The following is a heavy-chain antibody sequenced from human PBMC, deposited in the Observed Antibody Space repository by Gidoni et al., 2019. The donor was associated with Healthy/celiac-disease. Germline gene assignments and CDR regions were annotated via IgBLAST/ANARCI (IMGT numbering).Heavy chain of an antibody. V-gene: IGHV2-5*01. Sequence: QITLKESGPTLVKPTQTLTLTCTFSGFPLSTSGVGVGWIRQPPGKALEWLALIYWNDDKRYSPSLKSRLTITKDTSKNQVVLTMTNMDPVDTATYYCATSAPLWFGELLSGYWDQGTLVTVSS. CDR3: ATSAPLWFGELLSGY. J-gene: IGHJ4*02. CDR1: GFPLSTSGVG. CDR2: IYWNDDK. D-gene: IGHD3-10*01.